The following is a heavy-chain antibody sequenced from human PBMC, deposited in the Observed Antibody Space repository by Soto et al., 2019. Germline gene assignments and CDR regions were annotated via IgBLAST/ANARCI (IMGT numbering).Heavy chain of an antibody. CDR1: GGTFSSYT. D-gene: IGHD1-7*01. Sequence: GASVKVSCKASGGTFSSYTISCVRQAPGQGLEWMGWISAYNGNTNYAQKLQGRVTMTTDTSTSTAYMELRSLRSDDTAVYYCARDNALTGTFDYWGQGTLVTVSS. CDR2: ISAYNGNT. CDR3: ARDNALTGTFDY. V-gene: IGHV1-18*01. J-gene: IGHJ4*02.